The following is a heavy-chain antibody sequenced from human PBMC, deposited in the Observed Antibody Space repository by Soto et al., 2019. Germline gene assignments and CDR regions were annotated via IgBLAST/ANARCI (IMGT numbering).Heavy chain of an antibody. V-gene: IGHV3-23*01. J-gene: IGHJ4*02. D-gene: IGHD1-7*01. CDR1: GVTFSSYA. CDR3: AKGRGQNSNCDY. CDR2: ISGSGGTA. Sequence: EVQLLESGGGSVQPGGALRLSCAASGVTFSSYAMHWVRRPPGKGLEWVSSISGSGGTAYYADSVKGRFSISRDSLVSTLYLQMSSLRAEDTAVYYCAKGRGQNSNCDYWGQGTLVTVSP.